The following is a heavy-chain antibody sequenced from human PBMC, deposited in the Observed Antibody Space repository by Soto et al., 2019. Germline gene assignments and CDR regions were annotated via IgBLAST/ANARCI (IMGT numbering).Heavy chain of an antibody. V-gene: IGHV1-69*02. Sequence: QVQLVQSGAEVKKPGSSVKVSCKASGGPFSTYTISWVRQAPGQGLEWMGRIIPILGVANYAQKFQGRVSITADKSTTTAYMELSSLRYEDTDLYYCAKVRVVADAEGYYFDFWGQGTLVTLSS. CDR3: AKVRVVADAEGYYFDF. CDR1: GGPFSTYT. CDR2: IIPILGVA. D-gene: IGHD2-21*01. J-gene: IGHJ4*02.